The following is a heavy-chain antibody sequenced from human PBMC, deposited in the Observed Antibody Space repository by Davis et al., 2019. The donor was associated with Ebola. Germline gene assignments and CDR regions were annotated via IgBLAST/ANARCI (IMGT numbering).Heavy chain of an antibody. D-gene: IGHD6-19*01. J-gene: IGHJ6*02. Sequence: GESLKISCAASGFTFSSYGMHWVRQAPGKGLEWVAVIWYDGSNKYYADSVKGRFTISRDNSKNTLNLQMNSLRAEDTAVYYCARDIGYSDGWPDYYYYGMDVWGQGTTVTVSS. CDR2: IWYDGSNK. CDR3: ARDIGYSDGWPDYYYYGMDV. CDR1: GFTFSSYG. V-gene: IGHV3-33*01.